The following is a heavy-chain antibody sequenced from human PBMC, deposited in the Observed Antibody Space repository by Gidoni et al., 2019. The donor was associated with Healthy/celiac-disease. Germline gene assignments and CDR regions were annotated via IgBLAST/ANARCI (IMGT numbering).Heavy chain of an antibody. V-gene: IGHV3-30-3*01. CDR3: ARNPGRYSSSWIQQGYFQH. Sequence: QVQLVESGGGVVQPGRSLRLSCAASGFNFSSYAMHWVRQAPGKGLEWVAVISYDGSNKYYADSVKGRFTISRDNSKNTLYLQMNSLRAEDTAVYYCARNPGRYSSSWIQQGYFQHWGQGTLVTVSS. J-gene: IGHJ1*01. CDR1: GFNFSSYA. D-gene: IGHD6-13*01. CDR2: ISYDGSNK.